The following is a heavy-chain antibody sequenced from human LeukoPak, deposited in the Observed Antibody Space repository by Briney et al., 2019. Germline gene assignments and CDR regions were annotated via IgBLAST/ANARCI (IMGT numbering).Heavy chain of an antibody. CDR2: ISYDGGNE. Sequence: GTSLRLSCAASGFAFSRSAMHWVRQAPGKGLEWVALISYDGGNEYYGDYMKGRFTVSRDNSKNTLYLQMSSLRADDTAVYYCGRAGFGELYPYVDSWGQGTLVTVSS. CDR1: GFAFSRSA. V-gene: IGHV3-30*04. J-gene: IGHJ4*02. D-gene: IGHD3-16*01. CDR3: GRAGFGELYPYVDS.